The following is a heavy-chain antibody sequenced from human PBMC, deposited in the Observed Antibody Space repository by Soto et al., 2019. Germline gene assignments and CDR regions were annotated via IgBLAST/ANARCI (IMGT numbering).Heavy chain of an antibody. CDR1: GFTVSDNY. Sequence: PGGSLRFSCAASGFTVSDNYMSWVRQAPGKGLEWVSAIYSGGSTYYTDSVKGRFTISRDNSKNTLYLQMNSLRGEDTAVFYCVRASGSRFFDYWGQGTLVTVSS. J-gene: IGHJ4*02. CDR3: VRASGSRFFDY. CDR2: IYSGGST. V-gene: IGHV3-53*01. D-gene: IGHD1-26*01.